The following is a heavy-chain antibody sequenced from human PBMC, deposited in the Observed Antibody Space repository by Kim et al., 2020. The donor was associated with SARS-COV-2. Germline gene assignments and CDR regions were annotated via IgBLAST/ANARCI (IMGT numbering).Heavy chain of an antibody. CDR3: ARQTSSSIDY. Sequence: GESLKISCKGSGYNFASYWIGWLRQMPGKGLELMGIIHIADSDTKYSPSFQSQVTISADKSITTAYLQWNSLKTSDTAMYFCARQTSSSIDYWGQGTLVTVSS. V-gene: IGHV5-51*01. CDR1: GYNFASYW. D-gene: IGHD2-2*01. CDR2: IHIADSDT. J-gene: IGHJ4*02.